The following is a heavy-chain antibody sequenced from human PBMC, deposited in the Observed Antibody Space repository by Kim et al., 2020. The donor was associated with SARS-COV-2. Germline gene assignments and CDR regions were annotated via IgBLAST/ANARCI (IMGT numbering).Heavy chain of an antibody. Sequence: GGSLRLSCVASEFTFSNYWMSWVRQAPGKGLEWVANIKQDGVEKYYVDSVKGRFTVSRDNTKNSLYLQMNRLRADDTALYYCARDLDNGNPRGLGAFDIWGQGTVVTVSS. CDR1: EFTFSNYW. J-gene: IGHJ3*02. CDR3: ARDLDNGNPRGLGAFDI. CDR2: IKQDGVEK. D-gene: IGHD1-26*01. V-gene: IGHV3-7*03.